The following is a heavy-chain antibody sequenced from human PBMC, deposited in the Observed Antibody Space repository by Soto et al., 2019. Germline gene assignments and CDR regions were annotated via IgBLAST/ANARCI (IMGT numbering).Heavy chain of an antibody. CDR2: ILPSDSDT. Sequence: PGESLKISCRTSGYRFTPYWIAWVRQMPGKGLEWMGIILPSDSDTRYSPSFQGQVTISADRSTSTVFLQWASLKASDTAVYFCARKDKSGYFNWFDPWGQGTLVTVSS. V-gene: IGHV5-51*01. CDR1: GYRFTPYW. D-gene: IGHD3-22*01. CDR3: ARKDKSGYFNWFDP. J-gene: IGHJ5*02.